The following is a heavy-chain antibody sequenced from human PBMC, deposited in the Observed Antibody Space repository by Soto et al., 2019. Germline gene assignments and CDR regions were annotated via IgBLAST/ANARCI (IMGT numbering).Heavy chain of an antibody. Sequence: LRLSCTASGFTFGDYAMSWVRQAPGKGLEWVGFIRSKAYGGATEYAASVKGRFTISRDDSKSIAYLQMNSLKTEDTAVYYCTRSRRDIAAAGTSLYYFDYWGQGTLVTVSS. CDR3: TRSRRDIAAAGTSLYYFDY. CDR1: GFTFGDYA. CDR2: IRSKAYGGAT. D-gene: IGHD6-13*01. J-gene: IGHJ4*02. V-gene: IGHV3-49*04.